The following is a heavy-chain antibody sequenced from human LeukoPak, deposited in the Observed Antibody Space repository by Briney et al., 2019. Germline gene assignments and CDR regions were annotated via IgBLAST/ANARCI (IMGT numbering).Heavy chain of an antibody. D-gene: IGHD6-13*01. CDR3: ARRGSSSWYRYFDY. Sequence: PSETLSLTCAVYGGSFSGYYWSWIRQPPGKGLEWIGEINHSGSTNYNPSLKSRVPISVDTSKNQFSLKLSSVTAADTAVYYCARRGSSSWYRYFDYWGQGTLVTVSS. J-gene: IGHJ4*02. CDR2: INHSGST. V-gene: IGHV4-34*01. CDR1: GGSFSGYY.